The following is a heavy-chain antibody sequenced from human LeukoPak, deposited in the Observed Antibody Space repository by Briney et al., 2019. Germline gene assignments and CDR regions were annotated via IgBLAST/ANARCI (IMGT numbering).Heavy chain of an antibody. J-gene: IGHJ4*02. CDR3: ATDQYGGATFGY. CDR1: GYTLTELS. V-gene: IGHV1-24*01. CDR2: FDPEDGET. Sequence: GASVKVSCKVSGYTLTELSMHWVRQAPGKGLEWMGGFDPEDGETIYAQKFQGRVTMTEDTSTDTAYMELSSLRSEDTAVYYCATDQYGGATFGYWGQGTLVTVSS. D-gene: IGHD1-26*01.